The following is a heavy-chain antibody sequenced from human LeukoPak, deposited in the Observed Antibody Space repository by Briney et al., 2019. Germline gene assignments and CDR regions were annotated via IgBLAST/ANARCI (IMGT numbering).Heavy chain of an antibody. Sequence: ASVKVSCKASGYTFTGYYMHWVRQAPGQGLEWMGWINPNSGGTNYAQKFQGRVTMTRDTSISTAYMELSRLRSDDTAVYYCAREIGVRVTTELYGMDVWGQGTTVTVSS. J-gene: IGHJ6*02. CDR1: GYTFTGYY. CDR3: AREIGVRVTTELYGMDV. CDR2: INPNSGGT. D-gene: IGHD4-11*01. V-gene: IGHV1-2*02.